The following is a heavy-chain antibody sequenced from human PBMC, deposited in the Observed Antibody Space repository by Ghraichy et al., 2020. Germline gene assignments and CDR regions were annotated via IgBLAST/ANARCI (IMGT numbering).Heavy chain of an antibody. CDR3: AREDYGDYWAPIDY. Sequence: GGSLRLSCAASGFTFSSYEMNWVRQAPGKGLEWVSYISSSGSTIYYADSVKGRFTISRDNAKNSLYLQMNSLRAEDTAVYYCAREDYGDYWAPIDYWGQGTLVTVSS. CDR2: ISSSGSTI. D-gene: IGHD4-17*01. V-gene: IGHV3-48*03. J-gene: IGHJ4*02. CDR1: GFTFSSYE.